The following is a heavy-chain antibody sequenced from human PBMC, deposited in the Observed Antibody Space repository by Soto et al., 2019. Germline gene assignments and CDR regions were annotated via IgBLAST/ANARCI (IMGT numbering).Heavy chain of an antibody. CDR2: IDPSDSQT. J-gene: IGHJ1*01. Sequence: GYRFSVYWVTLVSQHALKVLEWMGRIDPSDSQTYYSPSFRGHVTISVTKSITTVFLQWSSLRASDTAMYYCARQIYDSDTGHNFQSYFGPWGQRTPRTVHS. D-gene: IGHD3-22*01. CDR3: ARQIYDSDTGHNFQSYFGP. V-gene: IGHV5-10-1*01. CDR1: GYRFSVYW.